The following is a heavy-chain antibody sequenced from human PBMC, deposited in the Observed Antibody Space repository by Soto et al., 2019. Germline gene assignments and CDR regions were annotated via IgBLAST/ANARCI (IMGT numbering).Heavy chain of an antibody. V-gene: IGHV4-34*01. D-gene: IGHD3-10*01. CDR2: INHSGST. Sequence: SETLSLPCAVYGGSFSGYYWSWIRQPPGKGLEWIGGINHSGSTNYNPSLTSRVTISVDTSHNQFSLKLSSVTAADTAVYYCARGGIPYYYGSGSANAFDVGGQGTMVTVS. CDR3: ARGGIPYYYGSGSANAFDV. CDR1: GGSFSGYY. J-gene: IGHJ3*01.